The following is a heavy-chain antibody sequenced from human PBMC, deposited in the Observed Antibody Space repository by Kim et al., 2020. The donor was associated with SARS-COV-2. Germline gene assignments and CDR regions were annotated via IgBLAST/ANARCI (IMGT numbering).Heavy chain of an antibody. CDR1: GFTLNSNV. Sequence: GGSLRLSCATSGFTLNSNVMAWVRQAPGKGLNWVSAIRGRGVGNFYADSVKGRFTISRDISENTLYLQMNSLRVEDTAIYYCAKLKTMFQGVNYVDSWGKGTRVGVSS. D-gene: IGHD3-10*01. V-gene: IGHV3-23*01. CDR3: AKLKTMFQGVNYVDS. J-gene: IGHJ5*01. CDR2: IRGRGVGN.